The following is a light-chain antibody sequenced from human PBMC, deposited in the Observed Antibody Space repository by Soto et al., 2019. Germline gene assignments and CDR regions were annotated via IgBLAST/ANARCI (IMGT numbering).Light chain of an antibody. CDR1: SSDVGSYNL. CDR2: EVS. CDR3: CSYAGSSTSLV. V-gene: IGLV2-23*02. J-gene: IGLJ2*01. Sequence: QSALTQPASVSGSPGQSITISCTGTSSDVGSYNLVSWYQQHPGKAPKLMISEVSKRPSGVSNRFSGSKSGNTASLTISGLQAEDEADYYCCSYAGSSTSLVFGGGTKLTVL.